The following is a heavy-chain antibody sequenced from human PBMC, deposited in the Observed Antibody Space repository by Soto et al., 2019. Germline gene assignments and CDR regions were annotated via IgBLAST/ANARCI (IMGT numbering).Heavy chain of an antibody. D-gene: IGHD3-9*01. J-gene: IGHJ6*03. CDR2: IYYSGST. Sequence: SSETLSLTCTVSGGSISSSSYYWGWIRQPPGKGLEWIGSIYYSGSTYYNPSLKSRVTISVDTSKNQFSLKLSSVTAADTAVYYCARSGYGGGSIRYFDWLSYYYYMDVWGKGTTVTVSS. CDR1: GGSISSSSYY. CDR3: ARSGYGGGSIRYFDWLSYYYYMDV. V-gene: IGHV4-39*01.